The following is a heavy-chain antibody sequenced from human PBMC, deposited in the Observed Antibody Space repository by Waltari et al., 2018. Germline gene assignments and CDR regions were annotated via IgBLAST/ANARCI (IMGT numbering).Heavy chain of an antibody. D-gene: IGHD6-19*01. CDR3: ASSEWLGKFDY. CDR2: ISSSGSTI. V-gene: IGHV3-48*03. CDR1: GFTFSSYE. Sequence: EVQLVESGGGLVQPGGSLRLSCAASGFTFSSYEMNWVRQAPGKGLEWVSYISSSGSTIYYADSVKGRFTISRDNAKNSLYLQMNSLRAEDTAVYYCASSEWLGKFDYWGQGTLVTVSS. J-gene: IGHJ4*02.